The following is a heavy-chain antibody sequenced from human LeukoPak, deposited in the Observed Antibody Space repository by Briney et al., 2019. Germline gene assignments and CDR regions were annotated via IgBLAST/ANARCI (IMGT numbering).Heavy chain of an antibody. CDR2: ISGNHGST. V-gene: IGHV3-23*01. D-gene: IGHD3-22*01. J-gene: IGHJ3*02. CDR3: AKGVRKSGYISHDAFDI. Sequence: GGTLRLSCAVSGFTFSSYAMRWVRQPPGKGREGVTAISGNHGSTSHPAPVKGRLTISRDNSKNTLYLQMHSLRAEDTAVYYCAKGVRKSGYISHDAFDIWGQGTMVTVSS. CDR1: GFTFSSYA.